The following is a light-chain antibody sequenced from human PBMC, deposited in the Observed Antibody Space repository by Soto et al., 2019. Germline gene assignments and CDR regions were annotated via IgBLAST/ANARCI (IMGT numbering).Light chain of an antibody. CDR2: GAS. CDR1: QSVGSN. V-gene: IGKV3-15*01. Sequence: EIVMTQSPSTLSVYQGERVTLSCRARQSVGSNLAWYQQKPGQAPRLLIYGASTRATGIPARFSGSGSETEFTLTISSLQSEDFAVYYCQQYNNWPPITFGQGTRLEIK. CDR3: QQYNNWPPIT. J-gene: IGKJ5*01.